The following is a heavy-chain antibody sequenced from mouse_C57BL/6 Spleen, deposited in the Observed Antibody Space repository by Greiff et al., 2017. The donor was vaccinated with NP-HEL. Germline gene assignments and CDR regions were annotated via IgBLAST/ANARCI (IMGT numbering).Heavy chain of an antibody. D-gene: IGHD3-3*01. V-gene: IGHV1-61*01. CDR2: IYPSDSET. J-gene: IGHJ4*01. Sequence: QVHVKQPGAELVRPGSSVKLSCKASGYTFTSYWMDWVKQRPGQGLEWIGNIYPSDSETHYNQKFKDKATLTVDKSSSTAYMQLSSLTSEDSAVYYCAREGDSMDDWGQGTSVTVSS. CDR1: GYTFTSYW. CDR3: AREGDSMDD.